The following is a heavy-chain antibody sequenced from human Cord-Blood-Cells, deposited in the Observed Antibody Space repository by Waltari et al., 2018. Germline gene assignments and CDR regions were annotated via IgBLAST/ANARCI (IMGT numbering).Heavy chain of an antibody. Sequence: QVQLQQWGAGLLKPSETLSLPCGVYGGSFRGYYWSWIRQPPGKGLEWIGEINHSGSTNYNPSLKSRVTISVDTSKNQFSLKLSSVTAEDTAVYYCASSEGYSSSLDYWGQGTLVTVSS. D-gene: IGHD6-13*01. V-gene: IGHV4-34*01. CDR3: ASSEGYSSSLDY. CDR2: INHSGST. CDR1: GGSFRGYY. J-gene: IGHJ4*02.